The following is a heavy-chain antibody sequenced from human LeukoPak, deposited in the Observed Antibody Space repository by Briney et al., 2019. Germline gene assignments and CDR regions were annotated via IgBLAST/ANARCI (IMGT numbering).Heavy chain of an antibody. CDR2: ISWNSGSI. CDR1: GFIFNNYA. J-gene: IGHJ4*02. CDR3: AKDNRRHYTSGPNPDSLH. V-gene: IGHV3-9*01. D-gene: IGHD6-19*01. Sequence: GRSLRLSCAGSGFIFNNYAMHWVRQPPGKGLEWVSGISWNSGSIGYADSVKGRFTISRDNAKNSLYLQMNSLRVEDTAFYYCAKDNRRHYTSGPNPDSLHWGQGALVTVSS.